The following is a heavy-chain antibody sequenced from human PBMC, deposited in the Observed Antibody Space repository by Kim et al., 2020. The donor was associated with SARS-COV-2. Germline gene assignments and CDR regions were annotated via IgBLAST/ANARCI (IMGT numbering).Heavy chain of an antibody. Sequence: GGSLRLSCTASGFTFGDYAMTWVRQAPGKGLEWVGCIRSEGYGGTVEYAASVQGRFTISRDDSKSIAYLQMKSLKTDDTAVYYCTRGRWELPHWGQGTLVTVSS. CDR2: IRSEGYGGTV. D-gene: IGHD1-26*01. CDR1: GFTFGDYA. CDR3: TRGRWELPH. J-gene: IGHJ4*02. V-gene: IGHV3-49*04.